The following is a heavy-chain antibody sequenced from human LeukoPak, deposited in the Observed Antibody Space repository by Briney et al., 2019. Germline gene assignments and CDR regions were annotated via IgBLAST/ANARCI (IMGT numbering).Heavy chain of an antibody. CDR1: GGSIGSYY. CDR2: IYYSGGT. Sequence: SETLSLTCTVSGGSIGSYYWSWIRQPPGKGLEWIGYIYYSGGTNYNPSLKSRVTMSVDTSKNQFSLKLSSVTAADTAVYYCARTERDGYNYGFDYWGQGTLVTVSS. D-gene: IGHD3-16*01. J-gene: IGHJ4*02. CDR3: ARTERDGYNYGFDY. V-gene: IGHV4-59*12.